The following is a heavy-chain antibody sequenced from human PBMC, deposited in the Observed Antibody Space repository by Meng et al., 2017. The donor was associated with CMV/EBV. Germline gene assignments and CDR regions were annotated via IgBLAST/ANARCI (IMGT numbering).Heavy chain of an antibody. CDR3: ASTVPLLRKWELQGGDAFDI. CDR1: GGTFSSYA. J-gene: IGHJ3*02. D-gene: IGHD1-26*01. V-gene: IGHV1-69*05. Sequence: SVKVSCKASGGTFSSYAISWVRQAPGQGLEWMGGIIPIFGTASYAQKFQGRVTITTDESTSTAYMELSSLRSEDTAVYYCASTVPLLRKWELQGGDAFDIWGQGTMVTVSS. CDR2: IIPIFGTA.